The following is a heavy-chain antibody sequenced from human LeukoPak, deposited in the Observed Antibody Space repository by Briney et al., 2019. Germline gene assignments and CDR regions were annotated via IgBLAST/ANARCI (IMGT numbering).Heavy chain of an antibody. Sequence: SETLSLTCIVSGGSIGSRGYYWGWVRQPPEKGLEWIGSVYYSGSTYTTPSLKSRVTISVDTSNNQFSVKLTSVTAADTAVYYCARGVPYTSGHGYFDYWGQGTLVTVSS. CDR3: ARGVPYTSGHGYFDY. CDR1: GGSIGSRGYY. CDR2: VYYSGST. J-gene: IGHJ4*02. V-gene: IGHV4-39*01. D-gene: IGHD5-12*01.